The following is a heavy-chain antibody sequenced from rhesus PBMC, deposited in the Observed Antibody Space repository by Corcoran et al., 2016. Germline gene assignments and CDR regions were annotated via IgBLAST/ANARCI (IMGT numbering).Heavy chain of an antibody. CDR3: ARARGNSLDV. Sequence: QVQLVQSGAEVKKPGASVKVSCKASGYPLTDDYMQGGRQAPGQGLEWMGRINPNTGGTDYAQKFQDRVTMTRDTSTSTAYMELSSLRSEDTAVYYCARARGNSLDVWGRGVLVTVSS. CDR2: INPNTGGT. J-gene: IGHJ5-2*02. CDR1: GYPLTDDY. V-gene: IGHV1-138*01.